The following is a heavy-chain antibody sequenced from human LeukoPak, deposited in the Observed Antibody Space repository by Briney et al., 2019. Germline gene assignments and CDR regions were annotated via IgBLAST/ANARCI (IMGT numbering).Heavy chain of an antibody. D-gene: IGHD3-22*01. J-gene: IGHJ4*02. Sequence: GGSLRLSCTASGFTFGDYAMTWVRQAPGKGLEGVGFIRNKAYGGTTEYAASVKVRFTISRDDSKSIAYLQMNSLKTEDTAVYYCTRADDSSGYYFDYWGQGTLVTVSS. CDR2: IRNKAYGGTT. CDR1: GFTFGDYA. V-gene: IGHV3-49*04. CDR3: TRADDSSGYYFDY.